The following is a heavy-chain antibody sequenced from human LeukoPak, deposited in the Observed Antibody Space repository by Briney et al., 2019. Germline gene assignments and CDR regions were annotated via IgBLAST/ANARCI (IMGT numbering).Heavy chain of an antibody. V-gene: IGHV3-11*06. J-gene: IGHJ4*02. Sequence: TGGSLRLSCVASGFTFSDYYMSWIRQAPGKGLEWVSYISSSSYTNYADSVKGRFTISRDNAKNSLYLQMNSLRAEDTAVYYCARGNPYCSSTSCYPDYWGQGTLVTVSS. CDR2: ISSSSYT. D-gene: IGHD2-2*01. CDR1: GFTFSDYY. CDR3: ARGNPYCSSTSCYPDY.